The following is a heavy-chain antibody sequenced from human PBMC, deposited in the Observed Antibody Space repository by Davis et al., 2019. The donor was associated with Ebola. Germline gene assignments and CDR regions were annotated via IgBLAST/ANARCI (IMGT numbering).Heavy chain of an antibody. CDR1: GFTFSSYW. CDR3: ARLDEDDYLTGPDY. D-gene: IGHD3-9*01. Sequence: GASLKISCAASGFTFSSYWMSWVRQAPGKGLEWVANIKQDGSEKYYVDSVKGRFTISRDNAKNSLYLQMNSLRAEDTAVYYCARLDEDDYLTGPDYWGQGTLVTVSS. J-gene: IGHJ4*02. CDR2: IKQDGSEK. V-gene: IGHV3-7*01.